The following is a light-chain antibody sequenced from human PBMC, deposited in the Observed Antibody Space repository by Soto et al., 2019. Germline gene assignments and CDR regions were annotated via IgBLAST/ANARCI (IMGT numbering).Light chain of an antibody. CDR2: GNS. V-gene: IGLV1-40*01. Sequence: QSVLTQPPSVSGTPGQRVTISCTGSSSNIGAGYDVHWYQQLPGTAPKLLIYGNSNRPSGVPDRFSGCKSGTSASLAITGVQAEDEADYYCQSYDSSLSGSVVFGGGTKLTVL. CDR3: QSYDSSLSGSVV. J-gene: IGLJ2*01. CDR1: SSNIGAGYD.